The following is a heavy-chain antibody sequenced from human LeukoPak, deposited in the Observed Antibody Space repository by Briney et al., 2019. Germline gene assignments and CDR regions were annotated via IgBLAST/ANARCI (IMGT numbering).Heavy chain of an antibody. J-gene: IGHJ3*02. CDR2: INPNGGSP. Sequence: ASVKVSRKASGYTFTSYNMHWVRQAPGQGLEWMGIINPNGGSPSYAQKFQGRATMTRDTTTTTAYMELSSLRSDDTAVYYCARDSGSWAVDIWGQGIMVAVSS. CDR3: ARDSGSWAVDI. CDR1: GYTFTSYN. V-gene: IGHV1-46*01. D-gene: IGHD3-10*01.